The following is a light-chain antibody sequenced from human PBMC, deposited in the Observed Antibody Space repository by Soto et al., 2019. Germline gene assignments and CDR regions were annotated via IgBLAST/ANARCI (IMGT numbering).Light chain of an antibody. J-gene: IGKJ1*01. CDR1: QRVGIN. CDR2: GAS. Sequence: IVMTQAPSSLSVSPLETATLSFMASQRVGINLAWYQQKPGQAPRLLIYGASTRATGIPARFSGSGSGTDFTLTISRLEPEDFAVYYCHQYGGSPGTLGQGTEVDIK. CDR3: HQYGGSPGT. V-gene: IGKV3-15*01.